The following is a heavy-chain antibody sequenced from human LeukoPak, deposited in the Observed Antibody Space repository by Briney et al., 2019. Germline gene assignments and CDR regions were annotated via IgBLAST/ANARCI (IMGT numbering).Heavy chain of an antibody. CDR1: GFTVRTYW. CDR2: IKQDGSEE. Sequence: PGGSLRLSCAASGFTVRTYWMSWIRQAPGKRPDLVADIKQDGSEEYYVQSVKGRFTVSIGNAQNAVFLQVANLRAGDTAVYYCARWTMELQRNAFDLWAQGTVVSVSS. D-gene: IGHD1-26*01. J-gene: IGHJ3*01. CDR3: ARWTMELQRNAFDL. V-gene: IGHV3-7*01.